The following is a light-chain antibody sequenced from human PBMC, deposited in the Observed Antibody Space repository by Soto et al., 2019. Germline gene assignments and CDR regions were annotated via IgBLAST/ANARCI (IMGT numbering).Light chain of an antibody. CDR1: QAVSSNY. CDR3: QQYGDLPWT. Sequence: ALTQSPGTLSSSPGERATLSCRASQAVSSNYLAWYQQKPGQAPRLLISGASGRATGVPDRFSGSGSGTEFTLTIDRLESEDFAVYFCQQYGDLPWTFGPGTKVDI. CDR2: GAS. J-gene: IGKJ1*01. V-gene: IGKV3-20*01.